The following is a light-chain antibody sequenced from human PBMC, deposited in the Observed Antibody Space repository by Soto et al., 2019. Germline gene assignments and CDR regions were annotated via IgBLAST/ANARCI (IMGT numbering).Light chain of an antibody. V-gene: IGKV3-20*01. CDR3: RQYGSSPGVT. J-gene: IGKJ3*01. CDR2: GAS. CDR1: QSVSSSY. Sequence: EIVLTQSPGTLSLSPGERATLSCRASQSVSSSYLAWYQQKPGQAPRLLIYGASSRATGIPDRFSGSGSGTDFTLTIRRLEPEGFAVYYCRQYGSSPGVTFGPGTKVDIK.